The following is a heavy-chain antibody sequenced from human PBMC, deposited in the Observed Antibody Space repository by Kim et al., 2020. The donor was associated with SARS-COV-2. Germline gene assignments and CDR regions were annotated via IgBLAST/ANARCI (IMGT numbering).Heavy chain of an antibody. Sequence: SVKVSCKASGGTFSSYAISWVRQAPGQGLEWMGGIIPIFGTANYAQKFQGRVTITADESTSTAYMELSSLRSEDTAVYYCARGEPHYYGSGSFHEFYYYYYGMDVWGQGTTVTVSS. CDR3: ARGEPHYYGSGSFHEFYYYYYGMDV. J-gene: IGHJ6*02. CDR1: GGTFSSYA. CDR2: IIPIFGTA. D-gene: IGHD3-10*01. V-gene: IGHV1-69*13.